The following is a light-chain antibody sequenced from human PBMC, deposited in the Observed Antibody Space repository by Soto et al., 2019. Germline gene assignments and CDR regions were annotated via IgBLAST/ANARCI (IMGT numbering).Light chain of an antibody. CDR3: DSYTSSRAYV. CDR2: EVS. CDR1: SSDVGGYNY. V-gene: IGLV2-14*01. J-gene: IGLJ1*01. Sequence: QSALTQPASVSGSPGQSITISCTGTSSDVGGYNYVSWYQQQAGKAPKLIIHEVSNRPSGVSNRFSGSKSGNTASLTISGLKAEDGADYYCDSYTSSRAYVFGIGTKVTVL.